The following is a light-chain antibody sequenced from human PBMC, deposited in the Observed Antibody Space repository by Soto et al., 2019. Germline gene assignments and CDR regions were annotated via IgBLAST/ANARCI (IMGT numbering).Light chain of an antibody. CDR3: QNYASAPIT. V-gene: IGKV1-27*01. CDR2: AAS. CDR1: QGISNY. J-gene: IGKJ5*01. Sequence: DIHMTQSPSSLSASVGSRVSVTCRASQGISNYLSWYQQKPGKVPKVLIYAASTLQPGVPSRFSGSGSGTDFSLTIDSLQPDDIATYYCQNYASAPITFGQGTRLEIK.